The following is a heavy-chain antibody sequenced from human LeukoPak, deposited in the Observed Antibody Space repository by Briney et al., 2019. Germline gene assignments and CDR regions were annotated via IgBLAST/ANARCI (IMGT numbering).Heavy chain of an antibody. CDR3: ARARLTIVATNNALFY. J-gene: IGHJ4*02. D-gene: IGHD5-12*01. CDR1: GYTFTSYA. Sequence: ASVKVSCKASGYTFTSYAITWVRQAPGQGLEWMGWINPNSGGTNYAQKFQGRVTMTRDTSISTAYMELSRLRSDDTAVYYCARARLTIVATNNALFYWGQGTLVTVSS. V-gene: IGHV1-2*02. CDR2: INPNSGGT.